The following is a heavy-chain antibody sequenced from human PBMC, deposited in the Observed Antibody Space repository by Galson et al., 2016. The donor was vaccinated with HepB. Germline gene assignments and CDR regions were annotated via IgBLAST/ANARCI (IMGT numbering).Heavy chain of an antibody. Sequence: SVKVSCKASGYSFLNYGISWVRQAPGQGLGWMGRIRTHNGNTNYAQKVQGRVTLTADTSTTTVYMELRSLRPDDTAIYYCARDWGFLGGVTQNWFDPWGQGTLVIVSS. CDR1: GYSFLNYG. D-gene: IGHD3-16*01. CDR2: IRTHNGNT. CDR3: ARDWGFLGGVTQNWFDP. J-gene: IGHJ5*02. V-gene: IGHV1-18*04.